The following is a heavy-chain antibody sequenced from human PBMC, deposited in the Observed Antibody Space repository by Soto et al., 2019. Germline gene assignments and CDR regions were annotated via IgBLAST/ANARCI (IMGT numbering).Heavy chain of an antibody. V-gene: IGHV4-39*01. D-gene: IGHD6-19*01. CDR3: ARQSSDWYKWFDP. J-gene: IGHJ5*02. CDR2: IYYSGNT. Sequence: SETLSLTCTVSGGSVSSDSYYWSWIRQPPGKGLEWIGCIYYSGNTYYNPSLKGRVTISVDTSKNQFSLKLSSVTAAETAVYYCARQSSDWYKWFDPWGQGTLVTVS. CDR1: GGSVSSDSYY.